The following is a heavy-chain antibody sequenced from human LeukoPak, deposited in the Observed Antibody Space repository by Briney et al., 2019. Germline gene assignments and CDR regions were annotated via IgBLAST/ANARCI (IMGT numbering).Heavy chain of an antibody. V-gene: IGHV4-31*03. CDR1: GGSISSGGYY. Sequence: SETLSLTCTVSGGSISSGGYYWSWIRQHPGKGLEWIGNIYYSGSTYYNPSLKSRVTISVDTSKNQFSLKLSSVTAADTAVYYCARLLSDYYDSSGHFDYWGQGTLVTVSS. CDR2: IYYSGST. CDR3: ARLLSDYYDSSGHFDY. D-gene: IGHD3-22*01. J-gene: IGHJ4*02.